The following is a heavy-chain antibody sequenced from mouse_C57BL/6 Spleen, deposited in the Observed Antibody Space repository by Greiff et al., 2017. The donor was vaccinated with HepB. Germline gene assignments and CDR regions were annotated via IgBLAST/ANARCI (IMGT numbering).Heavy chain of an antibody. J-gene: IGHJ1*03. CDR3: TRGITTAWYFDV. D-gene: IGHD1-2*01. CDR2: IYPGNSDT. V-gene: IGHV1-5*01. Sequence: EVQLQQSGTVLARPGASVKMSCKTSGYTFTSYWMHWVKQRPGQGLEWIGAIYPGNSDTSYNQKFKGKAKLTAVTSASTAYMELSSLTNEDSAVYYCTRGITTAWYFDVWGTGTTVTVSS. CDR1: GYTFTSYW.